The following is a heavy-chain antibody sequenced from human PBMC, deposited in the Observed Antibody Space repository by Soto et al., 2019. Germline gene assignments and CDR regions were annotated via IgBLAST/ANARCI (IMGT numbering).Heavy chain of an antibody. D-gene: IGHD2-15*01. J-gene: IGHJ5*02. V-gene: IGHV5-10-1*01. Sequence: GESLKISCKGSGYSFTSYWISWVRQMPGKGLEWMGRIDPSDSYTNYSPSFQGHVTISADKSISTAYLQWSSLKASDTAMYYCARDDLGYCSGGSCYAVSWFDPWGQGALVTVSS. CDR2: IDPSDSYT. CDR3: ARDDLGYCSGGSCYAVSWFDP. CDR1: GYSFTSYW.